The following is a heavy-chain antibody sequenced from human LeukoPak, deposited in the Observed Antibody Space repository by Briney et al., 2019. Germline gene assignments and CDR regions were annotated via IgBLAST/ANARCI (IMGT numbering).Heavy chain of an antibody. CDR1: GFTFSSYD. D-gene: IGHD6-19*01. V-gene: IGHV3-23*01. J-gene: IGHJ4*02. CDR2: ISGSGGST. Sequence: GGSLRLSCVASGFTFSSYDMSWVRQAPGKGLEWVSAISGSGGSTYYADSVKGRFTISRDNSKKTVYLHMNSLRTEDTAVYYCAKAGSSGWYLYFDYWGQGTLVTVSS. CDR3: AKAGSSGWYLYFDY.